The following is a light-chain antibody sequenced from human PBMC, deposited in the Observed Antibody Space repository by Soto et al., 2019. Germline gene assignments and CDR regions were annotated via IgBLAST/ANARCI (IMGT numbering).Light chain of an antibody. Sequence: QSALTQPPSVSGSPGQSGTISCTGTSSDVGKYDRVSWYQQPPGTAPKLIIYEVTNRPTGVPARFSGSKSGNTASLTSSGLQAEAEADYYCSSYTGTSRYVFGAGTKLTV. CDR1: SSDVGKYDR. CDR3: SSYTGTSRYV. V-gene: IGLV2-18*02. CDR2: EVT. J-gene: IGLJ1*01.